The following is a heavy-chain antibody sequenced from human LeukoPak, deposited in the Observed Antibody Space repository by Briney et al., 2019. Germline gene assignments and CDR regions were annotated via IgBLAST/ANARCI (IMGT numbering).Heavy chain of an antibody. D-gene: IGHD1-7*01. J-gene: IGHJ5*02. CDR1: GYTLTNYA. Sequence: GASVKVSCKASGYTLTNYALNWVRQAPGQGLEWMGWINTNTGNPTYAQGFTGRFVFSLDTSVSTAYLQISSLKAEDTAVYYCARVGNWNYGTPGDYNWFDPWGQGTLVIVSS. CDR3: ARVGNWNYGTPGDYNWFDP. V-gene: IGHV7-4-1*02. CDR2: INTNTGNP.